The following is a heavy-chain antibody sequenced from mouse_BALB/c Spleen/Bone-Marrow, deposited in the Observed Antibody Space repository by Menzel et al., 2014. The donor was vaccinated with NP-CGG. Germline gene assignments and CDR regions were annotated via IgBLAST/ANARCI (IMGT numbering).Heavy chain of an antibody. CDR3: TRDLYDGYSYYAMDY. J-gene: IGHJ4*01. CDR1: GFTFSSYT. Sequence: VQLKESGGGLVKPGGSLKLSCAASGFTFSSYTMSWVRQTTEKRLEWVATISSGGSYTYYPDSVKGRFTISRDNAKNTLFLQMSSLKSEDTAMYYCTRDLYDGYSYYAMDYWGQGTPVSVSS. V-gene: IGHV5-6-4*01. D-gene: IGHD2-3*01. CDR2: ISSGGSYT.